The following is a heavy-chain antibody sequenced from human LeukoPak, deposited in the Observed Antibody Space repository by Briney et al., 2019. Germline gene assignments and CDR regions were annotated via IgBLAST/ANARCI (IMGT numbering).Heavy chain of an antibody. D-gene: IGHD3-22*01. V-gene: IGHV4-34*01. CDR2: INHSGST. J-gene: IGHJ4*02. Sequence: SETLSLTCAVYGGSFSDYYWNWIRQPPGKGLEWIGEINHSGSTNYNPSLKSRVTISVDTSKNQFSLKLSSVTAADTAVYYCARYYYDSSGSDWGQGTLVTVSS. CDR3: ARYYYDSSGSD. CDR1: GGSFSDYY.